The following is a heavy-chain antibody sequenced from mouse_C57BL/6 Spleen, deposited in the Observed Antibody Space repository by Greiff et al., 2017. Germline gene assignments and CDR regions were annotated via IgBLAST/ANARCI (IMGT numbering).Heavy chain of an antibody. CDR1: DSEVFPIAY. D-gene: IGHD1-1*01. Sequence: VQLLQSGSELRSPGSSVKLSCKDFDSEVFPIAYMSWVRQKPGHGFEWIGGILPSIGRTIYGEKFEDKATLDADTLSNTAYLELNSLTSEDSAIYYCARGSDDYYGSSYGYFDVWGTGTTVTVSS. V-gene: IGHV15-2*01. J-gene: IGHJ1*03. CDR3: ARGSDDYYGSSYGYFDV. CDR2: ILPSIGRT.